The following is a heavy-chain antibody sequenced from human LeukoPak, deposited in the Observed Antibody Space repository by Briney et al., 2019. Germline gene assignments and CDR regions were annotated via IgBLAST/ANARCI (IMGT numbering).Heavy chain of an antibody. D-gene: IGHD4-17*01. Sequence: SETLSLTCTVSGGSISSYYWSWIRQPPGKGLEWIGYIYYSGSTNYNPSLKSRVTIPVDTSKNQFSLKLSSVTAADTAVYYCARGGYGDYDEGFDYWGQGTLVTVSS. J-gene: IGHJ4*02. CDR3: ARGGYGDYDEGFDY. CDR1: GGSISSYY. V-gene: IGHV4-59*01. CDR2: IYYSGST.